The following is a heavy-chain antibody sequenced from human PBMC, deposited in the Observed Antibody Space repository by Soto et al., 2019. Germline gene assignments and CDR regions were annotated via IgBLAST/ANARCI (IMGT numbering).Heavy chain of an antibody. CDR1: GFTFRSYA. D-gene: IGHD2-15*01. V-gene: IGHV3-23*01. CDR2: IADSRDRT. CDR3: AKGID. J-gene: IGHJ4*02. Sequence: EVQLLESGGGLVQPGGSLRLSCAASGFTFRSYAMSWVRQAPGKGLEWVSVIADSRDRTYYADSVKGRFTISRDNSKNTLYLQMHNLRAEDTVTYYCAKGIDWGQGTRVTVSS.